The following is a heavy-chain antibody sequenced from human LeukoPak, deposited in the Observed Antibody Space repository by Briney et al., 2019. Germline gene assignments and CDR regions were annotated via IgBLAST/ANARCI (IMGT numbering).Heavy chain of an antibody. D-gene: IGHD2-15*01. CDR2: IYYSGST. V-gene: IGHV4-59*01. CDR1: GGSISIYY. CDR3: ASVAAKEDRWFDP. J-gene: IGHJ5*02. Sequence: PSETLSLTCTVSGGSISIYYWSWIRQPPGKGLEWIGYIYYSGSTNYNPSLKSRVTISVDTSKNQFSLKLSSVTAADTAVYYCASVAAKEDRWFDPWGQGTLVTVSS.